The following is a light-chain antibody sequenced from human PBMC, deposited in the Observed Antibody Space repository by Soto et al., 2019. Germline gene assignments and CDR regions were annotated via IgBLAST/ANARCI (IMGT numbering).Light chain of an antibody. CDR1: HSIKNK. J-gene: IGKJ1*01. CDR3: QQYYSLLLT. Sequence: EIVMTQSPATLSVSPGERATLICRASHSIKNKLAWYQQQPGQAPRLLIYGASTTATGVPTRFSGSGSGTEFTLTIICLRSEDFAQYFCQQYYSLLLTFGEGTEVDIK. V-gene: IGKV3-15*01. CDR2: GAS.